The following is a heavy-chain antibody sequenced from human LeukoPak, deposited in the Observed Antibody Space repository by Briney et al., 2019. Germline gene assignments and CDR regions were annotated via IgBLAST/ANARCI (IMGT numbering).Heavy chain of an antibody. CDR3: AKATSRVVVIGNYFDY. J-gene: IGHJ4*02. V-gene: IGHV3-23*01. Sequence: PGGSLRLSCAASGFTFSSYAMSWVRQAPGKGLEWVSAISGSGGSTYYADSVKGRFTISRDNSKNTLYLQMNSLRAEDTAVYYCAKATSRVVVIGNYFDYWGQGTLVTVSS. CDR2: ISGSGGST. CDR1: GFTFSSYA. D-gene: IGHD3-22*01.